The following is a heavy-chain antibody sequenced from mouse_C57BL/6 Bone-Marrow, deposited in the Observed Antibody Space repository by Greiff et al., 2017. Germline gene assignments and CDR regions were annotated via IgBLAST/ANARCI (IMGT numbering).Heavy chain of an antibody. CDR1: GYTFTSYG. CDR3: ARLGSYYAMDY. V-gene: IGHV1-81*01. J-gene: IGHJ4*01. CDR2: IYPRSGNT. Sequence: LVESGAELARPGASVKLSCKASGYTFTSYGISWVKQRTGQGLAWIGEIYPRSGNTYSTEKFKGKATLTAYKASSTAYMELRSRTSEEAAVYVCARLGSYYAMDYWGQGTSVTGSS.